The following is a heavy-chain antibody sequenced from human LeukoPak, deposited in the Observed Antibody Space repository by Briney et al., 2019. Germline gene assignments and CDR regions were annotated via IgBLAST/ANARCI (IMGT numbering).Heavy chain of an antibody. CDR1: GGSFSGYY. J-gene: IGHJ4*02. Sequence: SETLSLTCAVYGGSFSGYYWSWIRQPPGKGLEWIGEINHSGSTNYNPSLKSRVTISVDTSKNQFSLKLSSVTAADTAVYYCARGKVLWFGELLPFDHWGQGTLVTVSS. CDR3: ARGKVLWFGELLPFDH. D-gene: IGHD3-10*01. V-gene: IGHV4-34*01. CDR2: INHSGST.